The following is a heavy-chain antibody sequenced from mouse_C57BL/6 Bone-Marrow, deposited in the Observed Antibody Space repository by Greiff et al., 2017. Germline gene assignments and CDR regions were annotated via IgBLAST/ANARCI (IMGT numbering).Heavy chain of an antibody. J-gene: IGHJ4*01. Sequence: QVQLQQSGAELARPGASVKLSCKASGYTFTSSGISWVKQRTGQGLEWIGEIYPRSGNTYYNEKFKGKATLNADKSSSTAYMELRSLTSEDSAVYFCARDDGYPLYYYAMDYWGQGTSGTVSS. CDR3: ARDDGYPLYYYAMDY. CDR1: GYTFTSSG. CDR2: IYPRSGNT. V-gene: IGHV1-81*01. D-gene: IGHD2-3*01.